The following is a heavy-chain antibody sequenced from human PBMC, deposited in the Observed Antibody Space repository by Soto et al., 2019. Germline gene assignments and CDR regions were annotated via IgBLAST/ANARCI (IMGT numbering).Heavy chain of an antibody. Sequence: GGSLRLSCAASGFTFSGYRMHWVRQAPGKGLVWVSRINSDGSSTDYADSVRGRFTISRDNAKNTLHLQMDSLRAEDTAVYYCARTNSHFDLWGQGTPVTVSS. J-gene: IGHJ5*02. CDR3: ARTNSHFDL. CDR1: GFTFSGYR. D-gene: IGHD2-21*01. V-gene: IGHV3-74*01. CDR2: INSDGSST.